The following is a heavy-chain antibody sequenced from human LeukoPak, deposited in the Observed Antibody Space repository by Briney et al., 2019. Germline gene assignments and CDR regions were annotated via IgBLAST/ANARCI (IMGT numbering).Heavy chain of an antibody. CDR2: INPSGGST. Sequence: ASVKVSCKASGYTFTSYYMHWVRQAPGQGLEWMGIINPSGGSTSYAQKFQGRVTMTRDTSTCTVYMELSGLRSEDTAVYYCARDKRGNGSYYYYYYGMDVWGQGTTVTVSS. CDR1: GYTFTSYY. D-gene: IGHD6-25*01. CDR3: ARDKRGNGSYYYYYYGMDV. V-gene: IGHV1-46*01. J-gene: IGHJ6*02.